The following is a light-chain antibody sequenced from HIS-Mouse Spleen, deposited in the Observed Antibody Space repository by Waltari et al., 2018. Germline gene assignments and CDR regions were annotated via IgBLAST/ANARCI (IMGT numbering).Light chain of an antibody. CDR1: ISDAGGYNY. CDR2: EVS. Sequence: QSALTQPPSASGSPGQSVTISCTGTISDAGGYNYVSWSQQHPGKAPKLMIYEVSKRPSGIPDRFSGSKSGNTASLTVSGLQAEDEADYYCSSYAGSNIVVFGGGTKLTVL. V-gene: IGLV2-8*01. CDR3: SSYAGSNIVV. J-gene: IGLJ2*01.